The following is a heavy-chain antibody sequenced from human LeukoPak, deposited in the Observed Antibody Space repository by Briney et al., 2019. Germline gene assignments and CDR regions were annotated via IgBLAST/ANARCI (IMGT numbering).Heavy chain of an antibody. CDR3: AKDHIFGEVKPYYFDY. CDR1: GFTFSSYA. J-gene: IGHJ4*02. D-gene: IGHD3-16*01. V-gene: IGHV3-23*01. Sequence: PGGSLRLSCAASGFTFSSYAMSWVRQAPGKGLEWVSAISGSGGSTYYADSVKGRFTISRDNSENTLYLQMNSLRAEDTAVYYCAKDHIFGEVKPYYFDYWGQGTLVTVSS. CDR2: ISGSGGST.